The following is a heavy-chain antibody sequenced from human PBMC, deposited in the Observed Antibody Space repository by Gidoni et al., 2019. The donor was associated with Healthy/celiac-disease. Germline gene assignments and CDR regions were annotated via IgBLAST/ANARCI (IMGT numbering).Heavy chain of an antibody. CDR2: IYYSGGN. D-gene: IGHD3-3*01. V-gene: IGHV4-39*01. CDR3: ARAGDFWSGYFDY. Sequence: QLQLQESGPGLVKPSETLSLTCTVSGGPVRSSSYYWGWIRQPPGKGREWMGSIYYSGGNYYNPSLKSRVTISVDTSKNQFSLKLSSVTAADTAVYYCARAGDFWSGYFDYWGQGTLVTVSS. J-gene: IGHJ4*02. CDR1: GGPVRSSSYY.